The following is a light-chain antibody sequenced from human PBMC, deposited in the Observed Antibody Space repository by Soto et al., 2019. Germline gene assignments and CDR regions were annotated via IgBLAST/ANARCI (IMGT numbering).Light chain of an antibody. CDR1: PSVSNNY. CDR2: AAS. Sequence: EIVLTPSPDTLSLSPGERAPLSCRASPSVSNNYLAWYQQKAGQAPRPLIYAASSRAPGVPDRFRGSGSGTDFSLTISRLEPEDFAVYYCQQYGTSPRTFGQGTKVDIK. CDR3: QQYGTSPRT. J-gene: IGKJ1*01. V-gene: IGKV3-20*01.